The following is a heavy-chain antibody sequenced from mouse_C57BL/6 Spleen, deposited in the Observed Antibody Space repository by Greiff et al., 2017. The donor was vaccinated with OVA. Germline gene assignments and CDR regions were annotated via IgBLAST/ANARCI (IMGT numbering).Heavy chain of an antibody. D-gene: IGHD2-5*01. CDR3: ARPYSNYFAWFAY. CDR1: GYTFTDYN. V-gene: IGHV1-18*01. J-gene: IGHJ3*01. Sequence: VQLKESGPELVKPGASVKIPCKASGYTFTDYNMDWVKQSHGKSLEWIGDINPNNGGTIYNQKFKGKATLTVDKSSSTAYMELRSLTSEDTAVYYCARPYSNYFAWFAYWGQGTLVTVSA. CDR2: INPNNGGT.